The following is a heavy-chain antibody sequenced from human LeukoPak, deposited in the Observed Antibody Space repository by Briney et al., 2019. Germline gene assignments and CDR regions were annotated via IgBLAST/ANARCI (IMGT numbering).Heavy chain of an antibody. D-gene: IGHD2-15*01. J-gene: IGHJ6*02. CDR1: GGSISKSPYY. V-gene: IGHV4-39*02. Sequence: SETLSLTCSVSGGSISKSPYYWAWIRQTPGKGLEWIADIYYCGNTYYNLSLKSRVTISVDTSKNHFSLKLNSVTAADTAVYYCARSGPYCSGGSCYAYAMDVWGQGTTATVSS. CDR3: ARSGPYCSGGSCYAYAMDV. CDR2: IYYCGNT.